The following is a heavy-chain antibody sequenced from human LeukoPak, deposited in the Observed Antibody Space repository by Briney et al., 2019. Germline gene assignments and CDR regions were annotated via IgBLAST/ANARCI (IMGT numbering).Heavy chain of an antibody. J-gene: IGHJ4*02. Sequence: GESLKISCKGSGYSFTSYWIGWGRQMPGKGLEWMGIIYPGDSDTRYSPSFQGQVTISADKSISTAYLQWSSLKASDTAMYYCARQDAEMATIRYFDYWGQGTLVTVSS. CDR1: GYSFTSYW. CDR2: IYPGDSDT. CDR3: ARQDAEMATIRYFDY. V-gene: IGHV5-51*01. D-gene: IGHD5-24*01.